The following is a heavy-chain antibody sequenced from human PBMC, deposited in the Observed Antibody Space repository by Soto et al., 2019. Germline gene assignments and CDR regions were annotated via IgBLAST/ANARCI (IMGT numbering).Heavy chain of an antibody. CDR2: ISYDGSNK. J-gene: IGHJ3*02. Sequence: QVQLVESGGGVVQPGRSLRLSCAASGFTFSSYAMHWVRKAPGKGLEWVAVISYDGSNKYYADSVKGRFTISRDNSKNTLYLQMHSLRAEDTGVYYCARGSQGGDSSGQVDAVDIWGQGTMVTVSS. CDR1: GFTFSSYA. D-gene: IGHD3-22*01. CDR3: ARGSQGGDSSGQVDAVDI. V-gene: IGHV3-30-3*01.